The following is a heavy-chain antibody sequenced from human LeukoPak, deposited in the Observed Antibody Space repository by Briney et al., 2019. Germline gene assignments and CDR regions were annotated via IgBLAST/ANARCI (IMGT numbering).Heavy chain of an antibody. J-gene: IGHJ6*02. CDR1: GFTVSSNY. D-gene: IGHD6-13*01. Sequence: PGGSLRLSCAASGFTVSSNYMSWVRQAPGKGLERVSVIYSGGSTYYADSVKGRFTISRDNSKNTLYLQMNSLRAEDTAVYYCARTRADIAAAGTSYYYGMDVWGQGTTVTVSS. CDR3: ARTRADIAAAGTSYYYGMDV. CDR2: IYSGGST. V-gene: IGHV3-66*01.